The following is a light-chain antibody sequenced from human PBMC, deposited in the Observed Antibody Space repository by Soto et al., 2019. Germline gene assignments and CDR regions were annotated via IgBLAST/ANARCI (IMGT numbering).Light chain of an antibody. V-gene: IGKV1-5*01. CDR2: EGS. CDR1: QSISSW. Sequence: DIQMTQSPSTLSASIGDTVTTTCRANQSISSWLAWYQQKPGKAPKLLISEGSSLESGVPSRFSGSGSGTEFTLTISSLQPDDLATYYCQQYNSSPLTFGGGTKVEIK. J-gene: IGKJ4*01. CDR3: QQYNSSPLT.